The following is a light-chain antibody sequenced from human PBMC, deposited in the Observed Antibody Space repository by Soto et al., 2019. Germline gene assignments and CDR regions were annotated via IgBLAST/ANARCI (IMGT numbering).Light chain of an antibody. CDR1: EDIGSW. Sequence: DIQMPQSPSFVSASVRDRVTITWRASEDIGSWLAWYQQQPGKAPRLLIYAASTLQSGVPSRYSGSGSGTDFTLTISRLLPEDFATYQCQQASRFPLTFGTGPKVDIE. V-gene: IGKV1-12*01. CDR2: AAS. J-gene: IGKJ3*01. CDR3: QQASRFPLT.